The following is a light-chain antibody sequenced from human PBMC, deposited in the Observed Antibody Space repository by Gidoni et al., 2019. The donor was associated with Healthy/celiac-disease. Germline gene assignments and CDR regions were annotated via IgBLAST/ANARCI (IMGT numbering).Light chain of an antibody. CDR3: QQYGSSPPGLT. Sequence: DIVLTQSPGTLSLSPAERATLSCRASQSVSSSYLAWYQQKPGQAPRLLIYGASSRATGIPDRFSGSGSGTDFTLTISRLEPEDFAVYYCQQYGSSPPGLTFGGGTKVEIK. CDR1: QSVSSSY. V-gene: IGKV3-20*01. CDR2: GAS. J-gene: IGKJ4*01.